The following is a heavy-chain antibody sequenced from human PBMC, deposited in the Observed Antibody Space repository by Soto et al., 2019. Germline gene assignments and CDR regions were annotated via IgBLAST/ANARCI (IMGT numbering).Heavy chain of an antibody. Sequence: GGSLRLSCAASGFTFSSYAMSWVRQAPGKGLEWVSAISGSGGSTYYADSVKGRFTISRDNSKNTLYLQMNSLRAEDTAVYYCAKDAPSYYYGSVSYYPEPGENFDYWGQGTLVTVSS. D-gene: IGHD3-10*01. CDR2: ISGSGGST. V-gene: IGHV3-23*01. CDR1: GFTFSSYA. CDR3: AKDAPSYYYGSVSYYPEPGENFDY. J-gene: IGHJ4*02.